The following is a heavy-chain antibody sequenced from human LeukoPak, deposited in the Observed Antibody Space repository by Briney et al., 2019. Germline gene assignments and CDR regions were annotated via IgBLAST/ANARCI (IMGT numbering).Heavy chain of an antibody. CDR1: GYSFTSYW. J-gene: IGHJ3*02. CDR3: AMRRDGYSQDSFDI. D-gene: IGHD5-24*01. V-gene: IGHV5-51*01. Sequence: GESLKISCRGSGYSFTSYWIGWGRQLPGKGLEWRGIIYPCDSDTRYSPSFQGQATISADKSISTAYLQWSRLKASDTAVYYCAMRRDGYSQDSFDIWGQGTMVTVSS. CDR2: IYPCDSDT.